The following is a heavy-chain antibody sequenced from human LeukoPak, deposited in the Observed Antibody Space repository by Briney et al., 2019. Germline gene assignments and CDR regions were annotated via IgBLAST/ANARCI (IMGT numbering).Heavy chain of an antibody. CDR2: IYYSGSI. CDR1: GGSISGYY. CDR3: VRNTLGYYDAFDI. D-gene: IGHD2-15*01. J-gene: IGHJ3*02. Sequence: SETLSLTCTVSGGSISGYYWSWIRQPPGKGLEWIGYIYYSGSINYNSSLKSRVTISVDTSRNQFSLKLSSMTAADTAVYYCVRNTLGYYDAFDIWGQGTMVTVSS. V-gene: IGHV4-59*01.